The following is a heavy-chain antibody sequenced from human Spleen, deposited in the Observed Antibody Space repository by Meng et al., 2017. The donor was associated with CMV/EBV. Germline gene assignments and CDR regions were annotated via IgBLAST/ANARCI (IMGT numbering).Heavy chain of an antibody. Sequence: ASVKVSCKASGYTFTAHYFHWVRQAPGQGLEWMGWIHPHRGDTNYAQQFQGRVTLTRDTSISTAYMELSRLRSDDTAVYYCARVKRAKDIVVVPATYSSSSRVIDYWGQGTLVTVSS. D-gene: IGHD2-2*01. CDR3: ARVKRAKDIVVVPATYSSSSRVIDY. J-gene: IGHJ4*02. V-gene: IGHV1-2*02. CDR2: IHPHRGDT. CDR1: GYTFTAHY.